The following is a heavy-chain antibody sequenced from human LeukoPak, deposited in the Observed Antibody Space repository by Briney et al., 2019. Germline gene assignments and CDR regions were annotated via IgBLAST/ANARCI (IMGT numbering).Heavy chain of an antibody. CDR1: GYTFTGYY. Sequence: ASVKVSCKASGYTFTGYYMHWVRQAPGQGLEWMGWINPNSGGTNYAQKFQGRVTMTRDTSISTAYMELSRLRSDDTAVYYCARDCSSTSCYHYYYMGVWGKGTTVTVSS. D-gene: IGHD2-2*01. CDR2: INPNSGGT. V-gene: IGHV1-2*02. J-gene: IGHJ6*03. CDR3: ARDCSSTSCYHYYYMGV.